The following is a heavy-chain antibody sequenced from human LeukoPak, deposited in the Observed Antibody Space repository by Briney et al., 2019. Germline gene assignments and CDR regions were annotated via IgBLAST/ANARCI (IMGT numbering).Heavy chain of an antibody. Sequence: GGSLRLSCAASEFTVSSNYMSWVRQAPGKGLEWVSVIYNGGSIDYADSVKGRFTISRDNSKNTLYLQMNSLRAEDTAVYYCARDPSGSMVRGVRTHYYVMDVWGQGTTVTVSS. D-gene: IGHD3-10*01. CDR3: ARDPSGSMVRGVRTHYYVMDV. J-gene: IGHJ6*02. CDR2: IYNGGSI. CDR1: EFTVSSNY. V-gene: IGHV3-53*01.